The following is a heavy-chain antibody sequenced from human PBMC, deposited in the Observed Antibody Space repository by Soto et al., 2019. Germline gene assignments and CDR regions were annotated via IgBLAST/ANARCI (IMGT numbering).Heavy chain of an antibody. CDR2: IYPGDSDT. V-gene: IGHV5-51*01. J-gene: IGHJ3*02. CDR1: GYSFTSYW. D-gene: IGHD3-22*01. CDR3: AAYYYYDSSGYLYDAFDI. Sequence: GESMKISCKGSGYSFTSYWIGWVSQMPGKGLEWMGIIYPGDSDTRYSPSFQGQVTISADKSISTAYLQWSSLKASDTAMYYCAAYYYYDSSGYLYDAFDIWGQGTMVTVSS.